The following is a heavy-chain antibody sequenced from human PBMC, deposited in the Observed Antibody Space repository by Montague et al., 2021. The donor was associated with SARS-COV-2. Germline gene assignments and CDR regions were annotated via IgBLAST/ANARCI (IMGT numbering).Heavy chain of an antibody. CDR2: SYYMSRWYS. Sequence: CAISGDSVAIDGVAWSWIRHPPSIGLVWLVRSYYMSRWYSDYTPSVRGRLTVNPDASKNEFSLELNYVTPEDTAVYYCVRYSGWFYFDFWGQGTLVTVSS. D-gene: IGHD6-19*01. J-gene: IGHJ4*02. CDR3: VRYSGWFYFDF. V-gene: IGHV6-1*01. CDR1: GDSVAIDGVA.